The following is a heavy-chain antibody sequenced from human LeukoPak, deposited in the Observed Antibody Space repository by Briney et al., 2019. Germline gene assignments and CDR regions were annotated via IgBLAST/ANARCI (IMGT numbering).Heavy chain of an antibody. CDR3: ARTVYNWNPYFDY. CDR2: INPNSGGT. Sequence: ASVKVSCKASGYTFTGYCMHWVRQAPGQGLEWMGWINPNSGGTNYAQKFQGRVTMTRDTSISTAYMELSRLRSDDTAVYYCARTVYNWNPYFDYWGQGTLVTVSS. J-gene: IGHJ4*02. CDR1: GYTFTGYC. V-gene: IGHV1-2*02. D-gene: IGHD1-1*01.